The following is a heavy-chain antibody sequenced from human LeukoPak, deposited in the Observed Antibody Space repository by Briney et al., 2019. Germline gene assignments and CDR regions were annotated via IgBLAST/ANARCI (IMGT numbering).Heavy chain of an antibody. CDR2: ITPNGSEK. CDR1: GFTFITSW. CDR3: ARDRAYKAFDY. V-gene: IGHV3-7*01. J-gene: IGHJ4*02. D-gene: IGHD5-24*01. Sequence: GGSLRLSCSASGFTFITSWMNWVRQAPGKGLEWVANITPNGSEKYYVDSVRGRFTISRDDDKNSVYLQMNSLRAVDTAVYYCARDRAYKAFDYWGQGNLVSVSS.